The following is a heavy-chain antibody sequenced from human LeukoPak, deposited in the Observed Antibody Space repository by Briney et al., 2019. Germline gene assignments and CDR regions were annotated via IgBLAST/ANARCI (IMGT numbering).Heavy chain of an antibody. J-gene: IGHJ4*02. Sequence: GGSLRLSCAASGFTFSSYGMHWVRQAPGKGLEWVAVISYDGSNKYYADSVKGRFTISRDNSKNTLYLQMNSLRAEDTAVYYCAKEGYYYDSSGSYYFDYWGQGTLVTVSS. CDR2: ISYDGSNK. V-gene: IGHV3-30*18. D-gene: IGHD3-22*01. CDR3: AKEGYYYDSSGSYYFDY. CDR1: GFTFSSYG.